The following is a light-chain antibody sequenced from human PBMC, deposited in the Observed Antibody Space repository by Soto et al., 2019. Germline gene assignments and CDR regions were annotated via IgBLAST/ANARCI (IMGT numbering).Light chain of an antibody. Sequence: QSVLTQPPSASGTPGQRVTISCSGSSSNIGSNYVYWYHQLPGTAPKLVIYRNNQRPSGVPDRISGSKSGTSASLAITGLQAEDEADYYCQSYDSSLSGSVFGGGTKVTVL. CDR3: QSYDSSLSGSV. CDR1: SSNIGSNY. CDR2: RNN. J-gene: IGLJ2*01. V-gene: IGLV1-47*01.